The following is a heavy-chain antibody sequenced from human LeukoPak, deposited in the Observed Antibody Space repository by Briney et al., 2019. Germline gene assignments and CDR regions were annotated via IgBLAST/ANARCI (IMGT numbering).Heavy chain of an antibody. Sequence: KPSETLSLTCAVYGGSFSGYYWSWIRQPPGKGLEWIGEINHSGSTNYNPSLKSRVTISVDTSKNQFSLKLSSVTAADTAVYYCARGRIERRGSPLGLFGYWGQGTLVTVSS. J-gene: IGHJ4*02. D-gene: IGHD1-1*01. V-gene: IGHV4-34*01. CDR2: INHSGST. CDR1: GGSFSGYY. CDR3: ARGRIERRGSPLGLFGY.